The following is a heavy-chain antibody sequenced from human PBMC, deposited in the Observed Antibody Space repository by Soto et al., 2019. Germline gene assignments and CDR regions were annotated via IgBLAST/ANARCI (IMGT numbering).Heavy chain of an antibody. V-gene: IGHV4-31*03. Sequence: QVQLQESGPGLVKHSQTLSLTCTVSGGSISRGGYFWSWIRQHPGKGLEWIGFIYYSGSTYYNPALKSRVTISVDTSKNQFSLKLSSVTAADTAVYYCAREGAAPYYYYGMDVWGQGTTVTVSS. CDR3: AREGAAPYYYYGMDV. CDR1: GGSISRGGYF. D-gene: IGHD6-6*01. CDR2: IYYSGST. J-gene: IGHJ6*02.